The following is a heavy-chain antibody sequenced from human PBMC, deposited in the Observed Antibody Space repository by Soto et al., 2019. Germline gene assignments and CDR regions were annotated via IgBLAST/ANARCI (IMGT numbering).Heavy chain of an antibody. V-gene: IGHV3-66*01. CDR2: VYSGGST. J-gene: IGHJ6*03. CDR1: GFTVSSNY. CDR3: ARYGRYCSGGSCYYYYYYMDA. Sequence: GGSLRLSCAASGFTVSSNYMSWVRQAPGKGLEWVSLVYSGGSTYYAGSVKGRFTISRDNSKNTLYLQMNSLRAEDTAVYYCARYGRYCSGGSCYYYYYYMDAWGKGTTVTVSS. D-gene: IGHD2-15*01.